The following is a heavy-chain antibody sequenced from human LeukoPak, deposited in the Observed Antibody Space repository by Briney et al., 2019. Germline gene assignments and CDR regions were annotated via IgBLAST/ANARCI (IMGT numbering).Heavy chain of an antibody. CDR2: IYYSGST. CDR3: ARVGGWYSSGLGIRFDP. D-gene: IGHD6-19*01. V-gene: IGHV4-59*01. CDR1: RGSISNYY. J-gene: IGHJ5*02. Sequence: PSETLSLTCTVSRGSISNYYWGWIRQPPGKGLEWIGYIYYSGSTNYNPSLKSRVTISVDTSKNQFSLKLRSVTAADTAVYYCARVGGWYSSGLGIRFDPWGQGTLVTVSS.